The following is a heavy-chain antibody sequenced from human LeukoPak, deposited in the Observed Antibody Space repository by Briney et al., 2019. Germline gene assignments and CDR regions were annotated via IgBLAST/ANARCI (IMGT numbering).Heavy chain of an antibody. CDR1: GFTFSSYA. CDR2: ISYDGSNK. V-gene: IGHV3-30*04. D-gene: IGHD6-19*01. Sequence: PGGSLRLSCAASGFTFSSYAMHWVRQAPGKGLEWVAVISYDGSNKYYEDSVKGRFTISRDNSKNTLYLQMNSLRAEDTAVYYCAREHSGWYDCDYWGQGTLVTVSS. J-gene: IGHJ4*02. CDR3: AREHSGWYDCDY.